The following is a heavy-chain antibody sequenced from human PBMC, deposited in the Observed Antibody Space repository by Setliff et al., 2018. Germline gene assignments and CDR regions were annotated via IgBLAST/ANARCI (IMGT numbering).Heavy chain of an antibody. V-gene: IGHV1-46*01. CDR2: INPSGGST. CDR1: GYTFTSYY. CDR3: AYGAAGTVDY. D-gene: IGHD6-13*01. Sequence: GASVKVSCKASGYTFTSYYMHWVRQAPGQGLEWMGIINPSGGSTSYAQKFQGRVTMTRETSTSAVYMELSSLRSEVTAVYYCAYGAAGTVDYWGQGTLVTVSS. J-gene: IGHJ4*02.